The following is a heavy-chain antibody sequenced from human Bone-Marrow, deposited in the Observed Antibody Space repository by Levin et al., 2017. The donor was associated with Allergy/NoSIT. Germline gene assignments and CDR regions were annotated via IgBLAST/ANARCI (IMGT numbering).Heavy chain of an antibody. V-gene: IGHV3-15*01. CDR2: IKSKTDGGTI. CDR3: TTYSSSWYYFDY. CDR1: GFSFSNAW. Sequence: GESLKISCAASGFSFSNAWMSWARQAPGKGLEWVGRIKSKTDGGTIEYAAPVKGRFTISRDDSKNTLYLQMNSLKTEDTAVYYCTTYSSSWYYFDYWGQGTLVTVSS. J-gene: IGHJ4*02. D-gene: IGHD6-13*01.